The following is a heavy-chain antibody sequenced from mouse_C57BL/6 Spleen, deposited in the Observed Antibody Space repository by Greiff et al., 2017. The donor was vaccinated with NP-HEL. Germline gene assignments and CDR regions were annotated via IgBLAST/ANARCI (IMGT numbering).Heavy chain of an antibody. V-gene: IGHV2-9-1*01. D-gene: IGHD1-1*01. CDR1: GFSLTSYA. CDR2: IWTGGGT. Sequence: VMLVESGPGLVAPSQSLSITCTVSGFSLTSYAISWVRQPPGKGLEWLGVIWTGGGTNYNSALKSRLSISKDNSKSQVFLKMNSLQTDDTARYYCARKRVTTVVGAMDYWGQGTSVTVSS. CDR3: ARKRVTTVVGAMDY. J-gene: IGHJ4*01.